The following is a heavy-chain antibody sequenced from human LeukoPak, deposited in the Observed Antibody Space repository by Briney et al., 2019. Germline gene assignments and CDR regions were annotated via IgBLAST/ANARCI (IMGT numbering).Heavy chain of an antibody. Sequence: ASVKVSCKASGGTFSSYAISWVRQAPGQGLEWMGGIIPIFGTANYAQKFQGRVTITADESTSTAYMELSSLSSEDTAVYYCARVSCSSTSCSREWVYDYMDVWGKGTTVTVSS. CDR1: GGTFSSYA. D-gene: IGHD2-2*01. CDR2: IIPIFGTA. V-gene: IGHV1-69*13. J-gene: IGHJ6*03. CDR3: ARVSCSSTSCSREWVYDYMDV.